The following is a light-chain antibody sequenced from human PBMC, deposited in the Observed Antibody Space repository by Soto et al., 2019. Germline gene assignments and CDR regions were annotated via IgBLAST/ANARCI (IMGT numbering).Light chain of an antibody. CDR1: SSDVGGSNY. J-gene: IGLJ2*01. V-gene: IGLV2-14*03. CDR3: TAHSSRGTLEV. CDR2: DVY. Sequence: QSALTQPASVSGSPGQSITISCAGTSSDVGGSNYVSWYQHHPGKAPKLMIYDVYNRHSGISNRFSGSNSGTTASLTISGLQAEDEAEYYGTAHSSRGTLEVFGAGTKLTVL.